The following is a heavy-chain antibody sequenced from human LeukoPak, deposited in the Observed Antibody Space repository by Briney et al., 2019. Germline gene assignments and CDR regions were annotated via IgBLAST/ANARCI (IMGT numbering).Heavy chain of an antibody. CDR1: GFTFSSYE. CDR2: ISSSGSTI. Sequence: GGSLRLSCAASGFTFSSYEMNWVRQAPGKGLGWVSYISSSGSTIYYADSVKGRFTISRDNAKNSLYLQMNSLRAEDTAVYYCASLFVVVQLGAKNYYYYGMDVWGQGTTVTVSS. V-gene: IGHV3-48*03. D-gene: IGHD2-15*01. J-gene: IGHJ6*02. CDR3: ASLFVVVQLGAKNYYYYGMDV.